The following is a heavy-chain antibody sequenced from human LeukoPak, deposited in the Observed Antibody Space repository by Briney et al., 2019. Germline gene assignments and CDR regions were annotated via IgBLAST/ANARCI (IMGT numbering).Heavy chain of an antibody. J-gene: IGHJ4*02. CDR2: IIPILGIA. V-gene: IGHV1-69*04. CDR3: ARGASIAVAGWVDY. D-gene: IGHD6-19*01. Sequence: SMKVSCKASGGTFSSYAISWVRQAPGQGLEWMGRIIPILGIANYAQKFQGRVTITADKSTSTAYMELSSLRSEDTAVYYCARGASIAVAGWVDYWGQGTLVTVSS. CDR1: GGTFSSYA.